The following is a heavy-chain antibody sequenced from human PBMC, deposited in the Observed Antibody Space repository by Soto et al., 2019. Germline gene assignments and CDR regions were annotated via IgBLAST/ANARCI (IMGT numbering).Heavy chain of an antibody. V-gene: IGHV4-59*12. CDR3: ARVRSIAARPGYYYYMDV. CDR1: GGSISSFY. Sequence: SETLSLTCTVSGGSISSFYWRWIRQPQGKGLEWIGYIYYSGSTYYNPSLKSRVTISVDTSKNQFSLKLSSVTAADTAVYYCARVRSIAARPGYYYYMDVWGKGTTVTVSS. D-gene: IGHD6-6*01. CDR2: IYYSGST. J-gene: IGHJ6*03.